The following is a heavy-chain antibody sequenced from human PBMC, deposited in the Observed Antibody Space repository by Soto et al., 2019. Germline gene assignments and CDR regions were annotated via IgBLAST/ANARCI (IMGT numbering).Heavy chain of an antibody. CDR3: ARSFDYRIGGWQNAFDI. J-gene: IGHJ3*02. D-gene: IGHD4-4*01. Sequence: QVQLVQSGAEVKKPGASVKVSCKTSGYSFTGYYIHWVRQAPGQGLEWMGWINPNSGGTNYAQKFQGWVVMTRDTSISTIYMELSRLRSDDAAVYYCARSFDYRIGGWQNAFDIWGQGTMVTVSS. V-gene: IGHV1-2*04. CDR2: INPNSGGT. CDR1: GYSFTGYY.